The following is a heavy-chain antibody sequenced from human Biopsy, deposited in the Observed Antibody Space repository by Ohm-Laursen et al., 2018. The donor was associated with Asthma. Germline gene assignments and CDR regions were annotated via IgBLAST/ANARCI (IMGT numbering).Heavy chain of an antibody. D-gene: IGHD2-15*01. CDR3: AGFCSGGNCPDH. J-gene: IGHJ4*02. CDR2: IHYSGST. CDR1: GVSMRSYY. Sequence: GTLSLTCTVSGVSMRSYYWTWIRQPPGKGLEWIGNIHYSGSTYSNPSLKSRVTISVDTSKKQISLRLSSVIAADTAVYYCAGFCSGGNCPDHWGQGTLVTVSS. V-gene: IGHV4-59*01.